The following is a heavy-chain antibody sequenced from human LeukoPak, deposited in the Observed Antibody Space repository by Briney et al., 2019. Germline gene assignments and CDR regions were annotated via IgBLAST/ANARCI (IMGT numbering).Heavy chain of an antibody. J-gene: IGHJ4*02. Sequence: PSGTLSLTCAVSGGSITSANWWSWVRQSPGKGLEWIGYIYYSGSTNYNPSLKSRVTISVDTSKNQFSLRLSSVTAADTAVYYCARVTGYMTEDYFDYWGQGTLITVSS. V-gene: IGHV4-4*02. D-gene: IGHD6-13*01. CDR1: GGSITSANW. CDR3: ARVTGYMTEDYFDY. CDR2: IYYSGST.